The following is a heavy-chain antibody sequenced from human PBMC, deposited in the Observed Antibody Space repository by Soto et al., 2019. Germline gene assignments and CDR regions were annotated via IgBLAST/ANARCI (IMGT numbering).Heavy chain of an antibody. CDR2: ISGSGGST. Sequence: GGSLRLSCAASGFTFSSYAMSWVRQAPGKGLEWVSAISGSGGSTYYADSVKGRFTISRDNSKNTLYLQMNSLRAEDTAVYYCAKDGVGGVAGDGYNRGVDYWGQGTLVTVSS. CDR1: GFTFSSYA. J-gene: IGHJ4*02. V-gene: IGHV3-23*01. CDR3: AKDGVGGVAGDGYNRGVDY. D-gene: IGHD5-12*01.